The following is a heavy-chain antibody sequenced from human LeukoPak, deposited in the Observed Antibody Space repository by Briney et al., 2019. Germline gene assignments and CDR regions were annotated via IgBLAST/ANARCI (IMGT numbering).Heavy chain of an antibody. V-gene: IGHV4-59*08. Sequence: SSETLSLTCTVSGGSISHYYWSWIRQPPGKGLGWIGYIYYSGSTNYNPSLKSRVTISVDTSKNQFSLKLSSVTAADTAVYYCARLLTGAAGTGFDYWGQGTLVTVSS. J-gene: IGHJ4*02. CDR1: GGSISHYY. D-gene: IGHD6-13*01. CDR2: IYYSGST. CDR3: ARLLTGAAGTGFDY.